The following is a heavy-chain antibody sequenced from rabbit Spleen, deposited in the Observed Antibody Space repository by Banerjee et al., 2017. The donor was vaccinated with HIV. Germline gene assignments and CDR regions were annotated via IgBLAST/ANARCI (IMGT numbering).Heavy chain of an antibody. J-gene: IGHJ6*01. D-gene: IGHD8-1*01. CDR1: GIDFSNYFY. CDR3: ARDTGSSFSSYGMDL. V-gene: IGHV1S45*01. CDR2: IAGSGSGFT. Sequence: QEQLEESGGGLVKPGGTLTLTCKASGIDFSNYFYMSWVRQAQGKGLEWISCIAGSGSGFTYSATWANGRFTCSMTSSTTVTLQMTMLTVADTATYFCARDTGSSFSSYGMDLWGPGTLVTV.